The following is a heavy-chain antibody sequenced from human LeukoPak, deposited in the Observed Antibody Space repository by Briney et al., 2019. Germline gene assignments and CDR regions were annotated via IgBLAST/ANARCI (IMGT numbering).Heavy chain of an antibody. CDR1: GGTFSSYA. Sequence: GSSVKVSCKASGGTFSSYAISWVRQAPGQGLEWMGGIIPIFGTANYAQKFQGRVTITADESTSTAYMELSSLRSEDTAVYYCAFGELGDGTSDLWILDFDYWGQGTLVTVSS. CDR3: AFGELGDGTSDLWILDFDY. D-gene: IGHD3-10*01. J-gene: IGHJ4*02. CDR2: IIPIFGTA. V-gene: IGHV1-69*01.